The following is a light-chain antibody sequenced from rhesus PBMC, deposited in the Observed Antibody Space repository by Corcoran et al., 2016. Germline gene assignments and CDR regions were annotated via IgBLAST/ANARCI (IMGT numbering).Light chain of an antibody. CDR3: QQYSSSPFT. J-gene: IGKJ3*01. CDR2: NAS. V-gene: IGKV1-22*01. CDR1: QSISSW. Sequence: DIQMTQSPSSLSASVGDTVTITCRASQSISSWLAWYQQKPGKAPKLLIYNASSLQSGVPSRFSGSGSGTDFTLTINSLQSEDFATYDCQQYSSSPFTFGPGTKLDIK.